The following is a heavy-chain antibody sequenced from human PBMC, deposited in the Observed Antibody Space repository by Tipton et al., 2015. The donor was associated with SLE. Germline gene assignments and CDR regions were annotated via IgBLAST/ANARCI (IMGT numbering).Heavy chain of an antibody. V-gene: IGHV3-30*04. CDR2: IAYDGRRK. D-gene: IGHD1-26*01. CDR3: ARDRSSGDADLTFDS. CDR1: GFTFSSYA. Sequence: QVQLVQSGGGVVQPGMSLRLSCAGSGFTFSSYAMHWVRQAPGKGLEWVAVIAYDGRRKYYADSVKGRFTISRDSSYNTLFLQMNSLRSEDTAIYYCARDRSSGDADLTFDSWGQGTLVTVSS. J-gene: IGHJ4*02.